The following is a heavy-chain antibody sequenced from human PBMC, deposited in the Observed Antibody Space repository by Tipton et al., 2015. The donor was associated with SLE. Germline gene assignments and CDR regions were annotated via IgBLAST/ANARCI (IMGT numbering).Heavy chain of an antibody. CDR1: GGSISGYF. Sequence: TLSLTCTVSGGSISGYFWSWLRQPPGKGLEWIGRIYTNGNTDYNPSLKSRVTLSLDTPKNQFSLRLTSVTAADTAVYYCARDGYSYPFDYWGQGTLVTVSS. CDR2: IYTNGNT. V-gene: IGHV4-4*07. J-gene: IGHJ4*02. CDR3: ARDGYSYPFDY. D-gene: IGHD5-18*01.